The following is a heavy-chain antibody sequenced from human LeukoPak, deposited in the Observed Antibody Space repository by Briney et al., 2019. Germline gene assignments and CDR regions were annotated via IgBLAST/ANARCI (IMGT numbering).Heavy chain of an antibody. CDR2: MNPNSGNT. CDR3: ARGREDLSWSFGY. J-gene: IGHJ4*02. V-gene: IGHV1-8*01. CDR1: GYTFTSYD. Sequence: GASVKVSCKASGYTFTSYDINWVRQATGQGLGWMGWMNPNSGNTGYAQKFQGRVTMTRDTSISTAYMEVSSLRSEDTAVYYCARGREDLSWSFGYWGQGTLVTVSS. D-gene: IGHD3-16*02.